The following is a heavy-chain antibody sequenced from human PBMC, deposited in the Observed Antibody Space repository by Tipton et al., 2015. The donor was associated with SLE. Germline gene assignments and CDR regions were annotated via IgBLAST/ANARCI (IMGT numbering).Heavy chain of an antibody. CDR3: ARSQYGDYGPEYFQH. Sequence: LRLSCTVSGGSFTSDGYYWGWIRQHPVKGLEWIGYISYSGTTYYNPSLKSRITILADTSTNRLSLRLNSVTAADTAVYYCARSQYGDYGPEYFQHWGQGTLLTVSS. V-gene: IGHV4-31*03. D-gene: IGHD4-17*01. J-gene: IGHJ1*01. CDR1: GGSFTSDGYY. CDR2: ISYSGTT.